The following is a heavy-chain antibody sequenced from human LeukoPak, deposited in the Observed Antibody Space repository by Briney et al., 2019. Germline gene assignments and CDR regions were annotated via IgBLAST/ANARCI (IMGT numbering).Heavy chain of an antibody. Sequence: GGSLRLSCAASGFTFSSYSMNWVRQAPGKGLEWVSSISSSSSYIYYADSVKGRFTISRDNAKNSLYLQMNSLRAEDTAVYYCARDAHCGDYPFDYWGQGTLVTVSS. CDR1: GFTFSSYS. V-gene: IGHV3-21*01. D-gene: IGHD4-17*01. CDR2: ISSSSSYI. CDR3: ARDAHCGDYPFDY. J-gene: IGHJ4*02.